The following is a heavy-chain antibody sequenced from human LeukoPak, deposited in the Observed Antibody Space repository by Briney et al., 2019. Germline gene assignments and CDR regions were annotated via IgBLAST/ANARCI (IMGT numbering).Heavy chain of an antibody. Sequence: SQTLSLTCTVSGVSISSGSYYWSSIRQPAGKGLEWIGRIYTSGSTNYNPSLKSRVTITVDTSKNQFSLKLSSVTAADTAVYYCARGLGFDYWGQGTLVTVSS. J-gene: IGHJ4*02. CDR3: ARGLGFDY. V-gene: IGHV4-61*02. CDR1: GVSISSGSYY. CDR2: IYTSGST. D-gene: IGHD7-27*01.